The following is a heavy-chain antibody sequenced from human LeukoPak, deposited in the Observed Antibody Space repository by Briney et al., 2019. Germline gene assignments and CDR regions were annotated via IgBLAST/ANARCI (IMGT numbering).Heavy chain of an antibody. Sequence: ASVKVSCQASGYPFTNFGITWVRQAPGQRLEWMGWISPYNGKTAYAQRLQGRVTMTTDTSTTTGYMELRSLRSDDTAVYYCARGGVVPAAVSNWFDPWGQGTLVTVSS. CDR1: GYPFTNFG. V-gene: IGHV1-18*04. D-gene: IGHD2-2*01. CDR3: ARGGVVPAAVSNWFDP. CDR2: ISPYNGKT. J-gene: IGHJ5*02.